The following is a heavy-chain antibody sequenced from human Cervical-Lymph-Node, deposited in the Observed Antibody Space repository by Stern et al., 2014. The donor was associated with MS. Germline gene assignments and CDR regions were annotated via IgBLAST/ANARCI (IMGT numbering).Heavy chain of an antibody. V-gene: IGHV3-21*02. D-gene: IGHD4-23*01. CDR1: GFTFRSYS. CDR3: ARGRGGNYRYYFDY. Sequence: EVQLVESGGGLVKPGGSLRLSCAASGFTFRSYSMHWVRQAPGKGLEWVASNRSGGRYIYYADSLHDRFTIARDNAKNSLYLQMNSLRAEDTAVYYCARGRGGNYRYYFDYWGQGTLVTVSS. J-gene: IGHJ4*02. CDR2: NRSGGRYI.